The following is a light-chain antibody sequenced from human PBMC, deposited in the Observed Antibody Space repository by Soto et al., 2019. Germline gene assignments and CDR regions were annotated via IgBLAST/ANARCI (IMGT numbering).Light chain of an antibody. CDR1: QSITSY. V-gene: IGKV1-39*01. CDR3: QQSYSTLGLS. CDR2: AAS. Sequence: DIQMTQSPSSLSASVGDRVTITCRASQSITSYLNWYQQKPGKAPKRLIYAASSLQSGVPSRFSGSGSGTDFTHTISSLQPEDFETYHCQQSYSTLGLSFGGGIKVEMK. J-gene: IGKJ4*01.